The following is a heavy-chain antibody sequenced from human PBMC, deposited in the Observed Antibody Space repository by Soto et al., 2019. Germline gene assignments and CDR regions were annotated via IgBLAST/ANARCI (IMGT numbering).Heavy chain of an antibody. CDR2: LYYSRST. D-gene: IGHD3-22*01. V-gene: IGHV4-31*03. J-gene: IGHJ4*02. CDR3: ARVVDDYYDSSGYYDY. CDR1: GGSISSGGYY. Sequence: QVQLQESGPGLVKPSQTLSLTCTVSGGSISSGGYYWSWIRQHPGKGLEWIGYLYYSRSTYYNPSLKSRVTISVDTSKNQFSLKLSSATAADTAVYYCARVVDDYYDSSGYYDYWGQGTLVTVSS.